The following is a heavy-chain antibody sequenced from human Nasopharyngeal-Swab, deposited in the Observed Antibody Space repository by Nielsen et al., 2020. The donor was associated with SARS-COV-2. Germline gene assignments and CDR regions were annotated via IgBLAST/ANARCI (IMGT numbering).Heavy chain of an antibody. D-gene: IGHD3-16*02. CDR2: ISYDGSNK. Sequence: GGSLRLSCAASGFTFSSYAMHWVRQAPGKGLEWVAVISYDGSNKYYADSVKGRFTISRDNSKNTLYLQMNSLRAEDTAVHYCARDKGYMITFGGVITWGQGTLVTVSS. CDR3: ARDKGYMITFGGVIT. V-gene: IGHV3-30-3*01. CDR1: GFTFSSYA. J-gene: IGHJ5*02.